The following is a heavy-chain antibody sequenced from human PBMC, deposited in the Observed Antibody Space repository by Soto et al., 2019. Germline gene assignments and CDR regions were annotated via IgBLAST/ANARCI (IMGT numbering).Heavy chain of an antibody. CDR1: GFTFSSYS. CDR2: ISSSSSYI. Sequence: EVQLVESGGGLVKPGGSLRLSCAASGFTFSSYSMNWVRQAPGKGLEWVSSISSSSSYIYYADSVKGRFTISRDNAKNSLYLQMNSLRAEDTAVYYCARITYYDFWSGYSDDYWGQGTLVTVSS. V-gene: IGHV3-21*01. J-gene: IGHJ4*02. CDR3: ARITYYDFWSGYSDDY. D-gene: IGHD3-3*01.